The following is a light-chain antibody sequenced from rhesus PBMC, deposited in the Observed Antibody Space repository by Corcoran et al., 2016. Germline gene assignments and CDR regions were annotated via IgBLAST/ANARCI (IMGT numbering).Light chain of an antibody. CDR2: GAS. J-gene: IGKJ2*01. Sequence: QVILTQSPATLSLSPGERATLSCRASQTVSGFLAWYQPKPGQAPRLLIYGASSRATGIPDRFSGSGSGTDLPLTISSLEPEDVGVYHCYQHSSGYSFGQGTKVEIK. V-gene: IGKV3-10*01. CDR1: QTVSGF. CDR3: YQHSSGYS.